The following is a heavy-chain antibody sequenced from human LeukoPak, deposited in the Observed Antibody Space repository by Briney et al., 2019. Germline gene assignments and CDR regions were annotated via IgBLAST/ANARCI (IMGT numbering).Heavy chain of an antibody. CDR2: IIPIFGTA. J-gene: IGHJ4*02. Sequence: SVKVSCKASGGTFSSYAISWVRQAPGQGLEWMGGIIPIFGTANYAQKFQGRVTITAGESTSTAYMELSSLRSEDTAVYYCARDPIGSRWPYYFDYWGQGSLVTVSS. D-gene: IGHD6-13*01. V-gene: IGHV1-69*13. CDR3: ARDPIGSRWPYYFDY. CDR1: GGTFSSYA.